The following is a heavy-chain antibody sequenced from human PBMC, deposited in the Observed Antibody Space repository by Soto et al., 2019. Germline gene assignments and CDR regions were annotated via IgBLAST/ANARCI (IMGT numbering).Heavy chain of an antibody. Sequence: QVQLVQSGAEVKKPGSSVKVSCKASGGTFSSYAISWVRQAPGQGLEWMGGIIPIFGTANYAQKFQGRVTITADESTSTAYMELSSLRSEDTAVYYCARDRGSSSYGGWYFTPFDYWGQGTLVTVSS. CDR3: ARDRGSSSYGGWYFTPFDY. D-gene: IGHD6-19*01. V-gene: IGHV1-69*12. CDR2: IIPIFGTA. CDR1: GGTFSSYA. J-gene: IGHJ4*02.